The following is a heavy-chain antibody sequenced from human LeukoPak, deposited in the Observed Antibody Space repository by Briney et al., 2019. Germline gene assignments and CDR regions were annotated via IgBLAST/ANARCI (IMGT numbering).Heavy chain of an antibody. CDR2: IYPGDSDT. J-gene: IGHJ6*03. CDR3: ARLMVVAATPYYMGV. Sequence: GESLKISCKGSGYSFTSYWIGWVRQMPGKGLEWMGIIYPGDSDTRYSPSFQGQVTISADKSISTAYLQWSSLKASDTAMYYCARLMVVAATPYYMGVWGKGTTVTVSS. V-gene: IGHV5-51*01. CDR1: GYSFTSYW. D-gene: IGHD2-15*01.